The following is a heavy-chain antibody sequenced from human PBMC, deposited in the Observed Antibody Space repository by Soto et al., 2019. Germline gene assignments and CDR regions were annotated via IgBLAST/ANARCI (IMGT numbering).Heavy chain of an antibody. V-gene: IGHV4-59*01. CDR2: IDYSGGA. Sequence: QVQLQESGPGLVKASETLSLTCTVSGGSTSPYYWSWLRQPPGEGLEWIGFIDYSGGARYNPCLKSRVTMPLDTSENQISLKLRSMTAAGTAVYFCARGRSWELYDYWGQGNLVTVSS. CDR1: GGSTSPYY. CDR3: ARGRSWELYDY. J-gene: IGHJ4*02. D-gene: IGHD1-7*01.